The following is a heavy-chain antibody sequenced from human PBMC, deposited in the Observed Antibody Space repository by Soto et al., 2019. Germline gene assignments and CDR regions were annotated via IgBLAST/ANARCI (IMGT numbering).Heavy chain of an antibody. V-gene: IGHV4-61*01. CDR3: ASLDFWSGYYVLGPFDP. D-gene: IGHD3-3*01. Sequence: PSETLSLTCTVSGGSVSSGSYYWSCIRQAPGKGLECIGYIYYSGSTNYNPSLKSRVTISVDTSKNQFSLKLSSVTAADTAVYNCASLDFWSGYYVLGPFDPWGQGTLVTVSS. J-gene: IGHJ5*02. CDR2: IYYSGST. CDR1: GGSVSSGSYY.